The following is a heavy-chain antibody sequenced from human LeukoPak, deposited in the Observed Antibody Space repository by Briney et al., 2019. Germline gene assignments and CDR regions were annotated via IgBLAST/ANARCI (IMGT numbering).Heavy chain of an antibody. Sequence: ASVTVSCKASGYTFTGYYMHWVRQAPEQGLEWMGWISAYNGNTNYAQKLQGRVTMTTDTSTSTAYMELRSLRSDDTAVYYCARDRVATIHYYYGMDVWGQGTTVTVSS. CDR2: ISAYNGNT. V-gene: IGHV1-18*04. CDR3: ARDRVATIHYYYGMDV. D-gene: IGHD5-12*01. CDR1: GYTFTGYY. J-gene: IGHJ6*02.